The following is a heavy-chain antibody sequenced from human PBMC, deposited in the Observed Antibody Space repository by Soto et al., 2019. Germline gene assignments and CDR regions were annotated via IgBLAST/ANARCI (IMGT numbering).Heavy chain of an antibody. CDR2: IYYSGST. D-gene: IGHD3-3*01. CDR1: GGSISSYY. V-gene: IGHV4-59*01. Sequence: QVQLQESGPGLVKPSETLSLTCTVSGGSISSYYWSWIRQPPGKGLAWIGYIYYSGSTNYNPSLKSRVTISVDTSKTQFSLKLSSVTAADTAVYYCARDRIFGVADYYYYYGMDVWGQGTTVTVSS. J-gene: IGHJ6*02. CDR3: ARDRIFGVADYYYYYGMDV.